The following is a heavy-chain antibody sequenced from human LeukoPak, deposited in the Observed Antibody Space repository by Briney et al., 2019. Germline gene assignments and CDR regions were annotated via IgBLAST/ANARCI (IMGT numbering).Heavy chain of an antibody. Sequence: GGSLRLSCAASGFTFSSYWMSWVRQAPGKGLEWVANIKQDGSEEYYVDSVKGRFTISRDNAKNSLYLQTNSLRAEDTAVYYCARDSIAVADYWYYFDYWGQGTLVTVSS. CDR1: GFTFSSYW. CDR2: IKQDGSEE. D-gene: IGHD6-19*01. J-gene: IGHJ4*02. V-gene: IGHV3-7*01. CDR3: ARDSIAVADYWYYFDY.